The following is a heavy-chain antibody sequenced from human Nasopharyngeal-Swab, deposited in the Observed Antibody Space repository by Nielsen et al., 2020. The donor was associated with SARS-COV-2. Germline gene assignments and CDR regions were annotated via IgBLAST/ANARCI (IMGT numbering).Heavy chain of an antibody. J-gene: IGHJ2*01. CDR2: IHRGGSSS. CDR3: ARGGALNWYIDR. CDR1: GFTISTYA. V-gene: IGHV3-23*03. Sequence: GGSLRLSCAASGFTISTYAKSWVRQAPGKGLEWVAVIHRGGSSSYFADSVKGRFTLSRENSKNTLYLHMNSLRAEDTAVYYCARGGALNWYIDRWGRGTLVTVSS.